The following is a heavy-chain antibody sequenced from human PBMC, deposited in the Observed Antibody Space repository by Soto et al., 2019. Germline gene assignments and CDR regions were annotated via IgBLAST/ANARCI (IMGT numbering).Heavy chain of an antibody. J-gene: IGHJ4*02. Sequence: GGSLRLSCAASGFTFSSYGMHWVRQAPGKGLEWVAVIWYDGSNKYYADSVKGRFTISRDNSKNTLYLQMNSLRAEDTALYYCARDLGPVVVPAAMDYWGQGTLVTVSS. D-gene: IGHD2-2*01. CDR1: GFTFSSYG. CDR3: ARDLGPVVVPAAMDY. V-gene: IGHV3-33*01. CDR2: IWYDGSNK.